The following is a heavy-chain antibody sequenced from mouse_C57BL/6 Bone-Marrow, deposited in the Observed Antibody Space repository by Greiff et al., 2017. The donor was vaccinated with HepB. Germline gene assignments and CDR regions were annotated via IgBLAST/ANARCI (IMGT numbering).Heavy chain of an antibody. D-gene: IGHD2-5*01. J-gene: IGHJ3*01. CDR3: ARVYYSNYLAWFAY. Sequence: QVTLKECGPGILQPSQTLSLTCSFSGFSLSTFGMGVGWIRQPSGKGLEWLAHIWWDDDKYYNPALKSRLTISKDTSKNQVFLKIANVDTADTATYYCARVYYSNYLAWFAYWGQGTLVTVSA. CDR1: GFSLSTFGMG. CDR2: IWWDDDK. V-gene: IGHV8-8*01.